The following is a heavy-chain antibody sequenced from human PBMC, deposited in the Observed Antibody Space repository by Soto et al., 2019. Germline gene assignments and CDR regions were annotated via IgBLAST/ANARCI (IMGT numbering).Heavy chain of an antibody. V-gene: IGHV3-53*01. J-gene: IGHJ6*02. D-gene: IGHD3-22*01. CDR3: VRDSGDDSSGYYYGMDV. Sequence: PGGSLRLSCAASGFTVSSNYMSWVRQAPGKGLKWVSVIYSGGSTYYADSVKGRFTISRDNSKNTLYLQMNSLRAEDTAVYYCVRDSGDDSSGYYYGMDVWGQGTTVTVSS. CDR2: IYSGGST. CDR1: GFTVSSNY.